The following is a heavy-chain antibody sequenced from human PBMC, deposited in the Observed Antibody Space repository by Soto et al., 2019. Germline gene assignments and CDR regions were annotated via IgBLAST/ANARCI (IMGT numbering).Heavy chain of an antibody. CDR1: GYTFTSYD. CDR3: ARGGIVVVPAPHLFDY. Sequence: ASVKVSCKASGYTFTSYDINWVRQATGQGLEWMGWINPNSGNTNYAQKFQGRVTMTRNTSISTAYMELSRLRSDDTAVYYCARGGIVVVPAPHLFDYWGQGTLVTVSS. V-gene: IGHV1-8*01. D-gene: IGHD2-2*01. CDR2: INPNSGNT. J-gene: IGHJ4*02.